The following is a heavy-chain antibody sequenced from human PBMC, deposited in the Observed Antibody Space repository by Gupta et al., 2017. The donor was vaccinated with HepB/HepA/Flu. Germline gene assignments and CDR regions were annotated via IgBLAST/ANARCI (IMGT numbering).Heavy chain of an antibody. J-gene: IGHJ4*02. CDR1: GASISGDY. CDR2: ISASGRS. D-gene: IGHD2-15*01. Sequence: QVQLQESGPGQVKPSGTLSLTCTVSGASISGDYWNWIRQPAGKGLDWIGRISASGRSNFNPSLKSRVTISADKSKNQFSLRLSSVAAADTAVYYCARGHGSAGSCSGLDHWGQGTLVSVSS. CDR3: ARGHGSAGSCSGLDH. V-gene: IGHV4-4*07.